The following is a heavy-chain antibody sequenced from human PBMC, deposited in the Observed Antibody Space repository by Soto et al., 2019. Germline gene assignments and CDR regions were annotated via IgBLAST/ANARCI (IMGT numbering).Heavy chain of an antibody. V-gene: IGHV1-69*01. J-gene: IGHJ6*02. CDR3: GRREDGYNNPMGGGMDV. CDR1: GGTFSSYA. D-gene: IGHD4-4*01. Sequence: QVQLVQSGAEVKKPGSSVKVSCKASGGTFSSYAISWVRQAPGQGLEWMGGIIPIFGTANYAQKFQGRVTITEDESTSTAHMELSSLGSEDPAVYYCGRREDGYNNPMGGGMDVWGQGTTVTVSS. CDR2: IIPIFGTA.